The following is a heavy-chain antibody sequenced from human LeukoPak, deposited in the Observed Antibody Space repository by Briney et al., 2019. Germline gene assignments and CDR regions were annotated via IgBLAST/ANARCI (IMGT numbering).Heavy chain of an antibody. D-gene: IGHD1-26*01. CDR3: ARDGYYGWRAFDI. CDR2: IIPIFGTA. V-gene: IGHV1-69*13. Sequence: SVKVSCKVSGNSLRELSMHWVRQAPGQGLEWMGGIIPIFGTANYAQKFQGRVTITADESTSTAYMELSSLRSEDTAVYYCARDGYYGWRAFDIWGQGTMVTVSS. CDR1: GNSLRELS. J-gene: IGHJ3*02.